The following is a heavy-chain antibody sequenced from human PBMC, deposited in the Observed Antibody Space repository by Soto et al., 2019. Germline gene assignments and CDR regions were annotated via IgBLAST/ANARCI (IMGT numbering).Heavy chain of an antibody. V-gene: IGHV4-61*01. J-gene: IGHJ4*02. D-gene: IGHD5-12*01. CDR2: IYYSGST. CDR1: GGSVSSGSYY. CDR3: ARNVDIVATKPYYFDY. Sequence: PSETLSLTCTVSGGSVSSGSYYWSWIRQPPGKGLEWIGYIYYSGSTNYNPSLKSRVTISVDTSKNQFSLKLSSVTAADTAVYYCARNVDIVATKPYYFDYWGQGTLVTV.